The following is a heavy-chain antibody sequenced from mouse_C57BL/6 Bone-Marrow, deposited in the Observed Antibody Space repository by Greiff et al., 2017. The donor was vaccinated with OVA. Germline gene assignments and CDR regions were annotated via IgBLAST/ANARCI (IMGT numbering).Heavy chain of an antibody. CDR1: GYAFSSSW. V-gene: IGHV1-82*01. CDR2: IYPGDGDT. J-gene: IGHJ2*01. Sequence: VQLQESGPELVKPGASVKISCKASGYAFSSSWMNWVKQRPGTGLEWIGRIYPGDGDTNYNGKFKGKATLTADKSSSTAYMQLSRLTSEDSAVYFCAREGVPFDYWGQGTTLTVSS. CDR3: AREGVPFDY. D-gene: IGHD5-1*01.